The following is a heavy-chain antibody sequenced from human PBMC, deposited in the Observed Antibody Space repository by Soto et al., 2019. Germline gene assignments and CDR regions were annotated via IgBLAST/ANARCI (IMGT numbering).Heavy chain of an antibody. J-gene: IGHJ4*02. CDR3: TTDLSSGWENFDY. CDR1: GFTFSNAW. D-gene: IGHD6-19*01. Sequence: GGSLRLSCAASGFTFSNAWMSWVRQAQGKGLEWVGRIKSKTDGGTTDYAAPVKGRFTISRDDSKNTLYLQMNSLKTEDTAVYYCTTDLSSGWENFDYWGQGTLVTVSS. CDR2: IKSKTDGGTT. V-gene: IGHV3-15*01.